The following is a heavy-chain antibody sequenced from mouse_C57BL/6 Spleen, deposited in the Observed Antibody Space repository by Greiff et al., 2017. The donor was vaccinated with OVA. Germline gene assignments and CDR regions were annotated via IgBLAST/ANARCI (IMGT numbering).Heavy chain of an antibody. D-gene: IGHD2-12*01. J-gene: IGHJ3*01. CDR3: SRSLYNYDGFAY. CDR1: GYAFTNYL. Sequence: QVQLQQSGAELVRPGTSVKVSCKASGYAFTNYLIEWVKQRPGQGLEWIGVINPGSGGTNYNEKFKGKGTLTADKSSSTAYLQLSGLAAEDSAVYFCSRSLYNYDGFAYWGQGTPVTVSA. V-gene: IGHV1-54*01. CDR2: INPGSGGT.